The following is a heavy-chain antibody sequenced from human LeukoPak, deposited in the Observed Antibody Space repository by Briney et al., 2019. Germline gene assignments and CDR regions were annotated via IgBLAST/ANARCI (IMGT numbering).Heavy chain of an antibody. D-gene: IGHD3-22*01. CDR3: AVIVVVISPHFDY. J-gene: IGHJ4*02. Sequence: GGSLRLSCAASGFSFSAYPMGWVRQAPGKGLQWLSGISASGDVTFHADRVKGRFAISRDNSKNTLYLQMNSLRAEDTAVYYCAVIVVVISPHFDYWGQGTLVTVSS. V-gene: IGHV3-23*01. CDR2: ISASGDVT. CDR1: GFSFSAYP.